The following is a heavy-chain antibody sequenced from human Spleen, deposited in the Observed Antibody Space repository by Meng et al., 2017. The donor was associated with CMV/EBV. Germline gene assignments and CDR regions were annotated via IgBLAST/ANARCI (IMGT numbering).Heavy chain of an antibody. J-gene: IGHJ5*02. CDR1: FAGYG. CDR3: ARAEVLRFLEWLRVDNWFDP. V-gene: IGHV1-18*01. CDR2: ISAYNGNT. D-gene: IGHD3-3*01. Sequence: FAGYGSGGVRRAPGQGLEWMGWISAYNGNTNYAQKLQGRVTMTTDTSTSTAYMELRSLRSDDTAVYYCARAEVLRFLEWLRVDNWFDPWGQGTLVTVSS.